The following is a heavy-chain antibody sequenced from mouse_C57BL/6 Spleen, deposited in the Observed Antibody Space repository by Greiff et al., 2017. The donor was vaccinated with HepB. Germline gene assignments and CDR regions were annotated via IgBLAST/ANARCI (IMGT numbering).Heavy chain of an antibody. D-gene: IGHD4-1*01. CDR2: IYPGGGYT. CDR3: ARELGRAYYAMDY. J-gene: IGHJ4*01. CDR1: GYTFTNYW. Sequence: QVQLKQSGAELVRPGTSVKMSCKASGYTFTNYWIGWAKQRPGHGLEWIGDIYPGGGYTNYNEKFKGKATLTADKSSSTAYMQFSSLTSEDSAIYYCARELGRAYYAMDYWGQGTSVTVSS. V-gene: IGHV1-63*01.